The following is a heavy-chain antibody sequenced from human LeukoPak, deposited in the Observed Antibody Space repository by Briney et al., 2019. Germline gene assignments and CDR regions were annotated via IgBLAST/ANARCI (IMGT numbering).Heavy chain of an antibody. CDR3: ARVLGHKNWFDP. CDR2: INHSGST. D-gene: IGHD2-8*01. V-gene: IGHV4-34*01. CDR1: GGSFSGYY. J-gene: IGHJ5*02. Sequence: PSETLSLTCAVYGGSFSGYYWSWIRQPPGKGLEWIGEINHSGSTNYNPSLKSRVTISVDTSKNQFSLKLSSVAAADTAVYYCARVLGHKNWFDPWGQGTLVTASS.